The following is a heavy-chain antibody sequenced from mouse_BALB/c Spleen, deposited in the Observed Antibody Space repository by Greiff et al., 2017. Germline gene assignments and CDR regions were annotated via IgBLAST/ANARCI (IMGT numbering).Heavy chain of an antibody. CDR3: ARDSGDYAMDY. J-gene: IGHJ4*01. CDR2: ISDGGSYT. V-gene: IGHV5-4*02. CDR1: GFTFSDYY. Sequence: EVMLVESGGGLVKPGGSLKLSCAASGFTFSDYYMYWVRQTPEKRLEWVATISDGGSYTYYPDSVKGRFTISRDNAKNNLYLQMSSLKSEDTAMYYCARDSGDYAMDYWGQGTSVTVSS.